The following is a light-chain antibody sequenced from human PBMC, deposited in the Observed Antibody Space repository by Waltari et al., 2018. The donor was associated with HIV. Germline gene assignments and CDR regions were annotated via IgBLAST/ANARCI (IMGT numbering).Light chain of an antibody. CDR3: CSYAGTYTWV. Sequence: QSALTQPRSVSGSPGQSVTISCRGRSTDIGDYNYVSWYQQHPAQVPKLVIFDVSKRPSGVPDRFSGSKSVNTASLTISGLQAEDEADYYCCSYAGTYTWVFGGGTRLTVL. J-gene: IGLJ2*01. CDR2: DVS. V-gene: IGLV2-11*01. CDR1: STDIGDYNY.